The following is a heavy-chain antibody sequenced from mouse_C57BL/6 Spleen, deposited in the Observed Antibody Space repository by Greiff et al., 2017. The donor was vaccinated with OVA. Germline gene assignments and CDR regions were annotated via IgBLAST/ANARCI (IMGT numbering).Heavy chain of an antibody. CDR3: ARDYGSGRGFAY. CDR1: GFSLTSYG. CDR2: IWSDGST. V-gene: IGHV2-6*03. D-gene: IGHD1-1*01. J-gene: IGHJ3*01. Sequence: QVQLKESGPGLVAPSQSLSITCTVSGFSLTSYGVHWVRQPPGQGLEWLVVIWSDGSTTYNSALKSRLSISKDNSKSQVFLKMNSLQTDDTAMYYCARDYGSGRGFAYWGQGTLVTVSA.